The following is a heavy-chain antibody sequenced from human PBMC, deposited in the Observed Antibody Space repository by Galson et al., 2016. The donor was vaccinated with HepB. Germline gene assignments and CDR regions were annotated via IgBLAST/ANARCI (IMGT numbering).Heavy chain of an antibody. CDR1: GFTFSSYV. Sequence: SLRLSCAASGFTFSSYVMHWVRQAPGKGLEWVAVISYDGSNKYYADSVKGRFTISRDNSKNTLDLQMNSLRAEDTAVYYCAKDLEPHVSGWTNFDSWGQGTLVTVSS. D-gene: IGHD6-19*01. J-gene: IGHJ4*02. CDR2: ISYDGSNK. CDR3: AKDLEPHVSGWTNFDS. V-gene: IGHV3-30*18.